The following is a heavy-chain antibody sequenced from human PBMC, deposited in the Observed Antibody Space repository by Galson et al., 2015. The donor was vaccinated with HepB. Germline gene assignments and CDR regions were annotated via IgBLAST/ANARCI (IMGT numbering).Heavy chain of an antibody. CDR3: ARGPIGGTFSAY. D-gene: IGHD1-7*01. V-gene: IGHV1-69*13. CDR2: IIPIFGTA. Sequence: SVKVSCKASGGTFSSYAISWVRQAPGQGLEWIGGIIPIFGTANYAQKFQGRVTITADESTSTAYMELSSLRSEDTAVYYCARGPIGGTFSAYWGQGTLVTVSS. J-gene: IGHJ4*02. CDR1: GGTFSSYA.